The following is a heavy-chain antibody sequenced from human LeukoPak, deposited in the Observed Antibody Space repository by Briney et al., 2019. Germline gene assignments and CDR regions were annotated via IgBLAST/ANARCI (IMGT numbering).Heavy chain of an antibody. CDR3: ASQASGGSYYSLGY. CDR1: GFTFSTYW. V-gene: IGHV3-74*01. D-gene: IGHD3-10*01. CDR2: INGDGRET. J-gene: IGHJ4*02. Sequence: PGGSLRLSCVVSGFTFSTYWMHWVRQAPGKGLVWVSRINGDGRETTYGDSEKGRFTISRDNAKNTLFLQMNNLRAEDTAVYYCASQASGGSYYSLGYWGQGALVTVSS.